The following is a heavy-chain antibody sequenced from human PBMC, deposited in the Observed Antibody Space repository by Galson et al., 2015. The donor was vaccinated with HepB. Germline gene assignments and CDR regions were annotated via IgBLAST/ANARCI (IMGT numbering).Heavy chain of an antibody. CDR1: GFTFSDYY. D-gene: IGHD6-19*01. Sequence: SLRLSCAASGFTFSDYYMSWIRQAPGKGLEWVAVISYDGSNKYYADSVKGRFTISRDNSKNTLYLQMNSLRAEDTAVYYCAKDGYSSGWYDVGDAFDIWGQGTMVTVSS. CDR2: ISYDGSNK. CDR3: AKDGYSSGWYDVGDAFDI. V-gene: IGHV3-30*18. J-gene: IGHJ3*02.